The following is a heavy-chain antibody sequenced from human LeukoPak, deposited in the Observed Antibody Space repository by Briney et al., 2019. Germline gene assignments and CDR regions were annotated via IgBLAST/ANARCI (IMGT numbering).Heavy chain of an antibody. CDR3: ARQTWIQLWLGFDY. D-gene: IGHD5-18*01. CDR2: ISSSGSTI. Sequence: GGSLRLSCAASGFTFSSYEMNWVRQAPGKGLEWVSYISSSGSTIYYADSVKGRFTISRDNAKNSLYLQMNSLRAEDTAVYYCARQTWIQLWLGFDYWGQGTLVTVSS. V-gene: IGHV3-48*03. CDR1: GFTFSSYE. J-gene: IGHJ4*02.